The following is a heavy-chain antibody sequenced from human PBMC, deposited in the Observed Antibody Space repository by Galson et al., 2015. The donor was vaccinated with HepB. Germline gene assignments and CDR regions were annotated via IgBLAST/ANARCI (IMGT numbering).Heavy chain of an antibody. CDR1: GYSFNTYW. V-gene: IGHV5-51*01. Sequence: QSGAEVKKPGDSLKISCKGSGYSFNTYWIVWVRQMPGKGLEWMGIIYPGDSDTRYSPSFQGQVTISVDKSISTAYLQWSSLKASDTAIYYCARRGSIVVLKEGIDYWGQGTLVTVSS. D-gene: IGHD3-22*01. CDR3: ARRGSIVVLKEGIDY. CDR2: IYPGDSDT. J-gene: IGHJ4*02.